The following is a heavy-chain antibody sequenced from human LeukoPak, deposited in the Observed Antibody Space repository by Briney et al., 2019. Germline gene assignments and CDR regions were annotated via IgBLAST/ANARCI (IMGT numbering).Heavy chain of an antibody. J-gene: IGHJ4*02. V-gene: IGHV3-11*06. CDR3: ARGGYDFWSGYYGSPGRLWAQKYYFDY. CDR1: GFTFSDYY. D-gene: IGHD3-3*01. CDR2: ISSSSSYT. Sequence: GGSLRLSCAASGFTFSDYYMSWIRQAPGKGLEWVSYISSSSSYTNYADSVKGRYTISRDNAKNSLYLQMNSLRAEDTAVYYCARGGYDFWSGYYGSPGRLWAQKYYFDYWGQGTLVTVSS.